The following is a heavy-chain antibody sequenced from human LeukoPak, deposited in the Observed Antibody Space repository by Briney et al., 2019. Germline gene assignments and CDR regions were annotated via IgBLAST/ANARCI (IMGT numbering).Heavy chain of an antibody. J-gene: IGHJ4*02. D-gene: IGHD5-18*01. V-gene: IGHV4-4*07. CDR1: GGSISSYY. CDR2: IYASGNT. CDR3: ARGPVQLWFDY. Sequence: PSETLSLTCTVSGGSISSYYWSWIRQPAGKGLEWIGRIYASGNTNYNPSLKIRFTISVDTSQHQFSLKLMSVPAADTAVYYCARGPVQLWFDYWGQGTLVTVSS.